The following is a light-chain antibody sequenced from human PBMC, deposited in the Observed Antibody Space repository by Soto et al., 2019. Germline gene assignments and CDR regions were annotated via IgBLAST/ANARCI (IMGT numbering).Light chain of an antibody. V-gene: IGKV3-11*01. CDR3: QQRSNWL. CDR2: DAS. CDR1: QSVSSY. J-gene: IGKJ3*01. Sequence: ETVLTQSPATLSLSPGERTTLSCRASQSVSSYLAWYQPKPGQAPRLLIHDASKRAPGIPARFSGSGSGTDFTLTISSLEPEDFEVYYCQQRSNWLFGPGTKVDIK.